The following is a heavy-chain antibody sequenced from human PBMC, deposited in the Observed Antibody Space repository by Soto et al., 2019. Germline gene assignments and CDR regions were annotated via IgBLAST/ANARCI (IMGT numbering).Heavy chain of an antibody. J-gene: IGHJ5*02. CDR3: ARGYCSGGSCYTYNWFDP. V-gene: IGHV1-69*01. CDR1: GGTFSSYA. CDR2: IIPIFGTA. Sequence: QVQLVQSGAEVKKPGSSVKVSCKASGGTFSSYAISWVRQAPGQGLEWMGGIIPIFGTANYAQKFQGRVTITADESTSTAYMELSSLRSEDTAVYYCARGYCSGGSCYTYNWFDPWCQGPLVTVSS. D-gene: IGHD2-15*01.